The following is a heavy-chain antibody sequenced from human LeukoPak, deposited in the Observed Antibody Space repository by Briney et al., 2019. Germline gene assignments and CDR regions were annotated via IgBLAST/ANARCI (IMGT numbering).Heavy chain of an antibody. CDR1: GFTFSSYA. CDR3: ARDGGGNLDYYYFYMDV. J-gene: IGHJ6*03. CDR2: ISYDGSNK. Sequence: GGSLRLSCAVSGFTFSSYAMHWVRQAPGKGLEWVAVISYDGSNKYYADSVKGRFTISRDNSKNTLYLQMNSLRAEDTAVYYCARDGGGNLDYYYFYMDVWGQGTLVTVSS. D-gene: IGHD4-23*01. V-gene: IGHV3-30-3*01.